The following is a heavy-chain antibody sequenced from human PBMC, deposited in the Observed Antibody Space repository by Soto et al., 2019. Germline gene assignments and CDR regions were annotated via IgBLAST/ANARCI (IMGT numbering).Heavy chain of an antibody. D-gene: IGHD2-8*01. CDR1: GFSFSPYT. J-gene: IGHJ4*02. CDR2: ISGSGGSP. V-gene: IGHV3-23*01. CDR3: AKARCTTSNCYVPDY. Sequence: GGSLRLSCAASGFSFSPYTMSWVRRATGKGLEWVSAISGSGGSPSYADSVQGRFTISRDNPKKTLYLQMNSLRAEDTAVYYCAKARCTTSNCYVPDYWGQGTLVTVSS.